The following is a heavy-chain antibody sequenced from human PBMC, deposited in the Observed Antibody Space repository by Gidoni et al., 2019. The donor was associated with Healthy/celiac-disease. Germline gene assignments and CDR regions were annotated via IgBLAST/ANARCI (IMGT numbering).Heavy chain of an antibody. CDR3: AKLLTYYYGSGSYERY. V-gene: IGHV3-23*01. D-gene: IGHD3-10*01. Sequence: EVQLLESGGGLVQPGGSLRLSCAASGFTFSSYAMSWVRQAPGKGLEWVSAMSGSGGSPPYADSVKGRVTISRDNSKNTLYLQLNSLRAEDTAVYYCAKLLTYYYGSGSYERYWGQGTLVTVSS. CDR1: GFTFSSYA. J-gene: IGHJ4*02. CDR2: MSGSGGSP.